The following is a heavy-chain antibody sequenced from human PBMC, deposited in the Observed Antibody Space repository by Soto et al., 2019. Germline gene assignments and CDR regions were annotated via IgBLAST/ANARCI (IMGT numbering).Heavy chain of an antibody. J-gene: IGHJ4*02. CDR1: GRSFSNAYYY. CDR3: ATLDNSGWYFDD. V-gene: IGHV4-34*01. Sequence: QVQLQQWGAGLLKPSETLSLTCAVYGRSFSNAYYYWSWIRQPPGKGLEWIGEVNHGGSTNYTPSLKSRVTISLDTSKNHFSLSLTSVTAADTAVYYCATLDNSGWYFDDWGQGTLVTVSS. D-gene: IGHD6-19*01. CDR2: VNHGGST.